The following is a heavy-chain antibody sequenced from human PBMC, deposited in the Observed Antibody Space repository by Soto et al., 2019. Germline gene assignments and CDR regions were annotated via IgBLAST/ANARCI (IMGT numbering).Heavy chain of an antibody. CDR2: ISYDGSNK. CDR1: GFTFSSYG. J-gene: IGHJ4*02. Sequence: QVQLVESGGGVVQPGRSLRLSCAASGFTFSSYGMHWVRQAPGKGLEWVAVISYDGSNKYYADSVKGRFTISRDNSKNTLYLQMNSLRAEDTAVYYCARESIVVVIKRGFHLDYWGQGTLVTVSS. V-gene: IGHV3-30*03. CDR3: ARESIVVVIKRGFHLDY. D-gene: IGHD3-22*01.